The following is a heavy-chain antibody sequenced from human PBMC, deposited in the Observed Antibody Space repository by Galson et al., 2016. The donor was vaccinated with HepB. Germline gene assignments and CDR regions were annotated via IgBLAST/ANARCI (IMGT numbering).Heavy chain of an antibody. J-gene: IGHJ3*02. V-gene: IGHV3-74*01. D-gene: IGHD2/OR15-2a*01. Sequence: SLRLSCAASGFTSSNHWMHWVRQAPGKGLVWVSYINNDGSGTTYADSVKGRFTISRDNAKNTMFLQMNSLRAEDTAVYYCTRGVSWAFDIWGQGTMVTVSS. CDR2: INNDGSGT. CDR1: GFTSSNHW. CDR3: TRGVSWAFDI.